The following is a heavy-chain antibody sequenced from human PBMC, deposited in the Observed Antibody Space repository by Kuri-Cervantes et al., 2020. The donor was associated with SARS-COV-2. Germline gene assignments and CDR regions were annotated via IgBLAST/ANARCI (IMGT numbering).Heavy chain of an antibody. J-gene: IGHJ4*02. V-gene: IGHV4-39*01. CDR1: SSYE. CDR3: ARHRVARHYYDSSGYPFYFDY. D-gene: IGHD3-22*01. CDR2: VSSSGGA. Sequence: SSYEMNWIRQPPGKGLEWIGSVSSSGGAYSDPSLTSRVTISVDTSKNQFSLKLSSVTAADTAIYYCARHRVARHYYDSSGYPFYFDYWGRGTLVTVSS.